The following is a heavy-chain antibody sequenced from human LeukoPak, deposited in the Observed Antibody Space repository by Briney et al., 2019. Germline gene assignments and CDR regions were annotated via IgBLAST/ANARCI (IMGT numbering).Heavy chain of an antibody. CDR3: AKVRGFDYYDSSGFDFDY. V-gene: IGHV3-23*01. CDR2: ISGSGGST. Sequence: GGSLRLSCAASGFTFSNYAMTWVRQAPGKGLEWVSAISGSGGSTYYADSVRGRFTISRDTSKNTLYLQMNSLRAEDTAVYYCAKVRGFDYYDSSGFDFDYWGQGTLVTVSS. D-gene: IGHD3-22*01. J-gene: IGHJ4*02. CDR1: GFTFSNYA.